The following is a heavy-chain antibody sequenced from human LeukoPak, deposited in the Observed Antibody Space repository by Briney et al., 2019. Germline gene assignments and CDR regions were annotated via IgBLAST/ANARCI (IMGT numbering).Heavy chain of an antibody. CDR2: IIPIFGTA. J-gene: IGHJ4*02. D-gene: IGHD4-17*01. V-gene: IGHV1-69*05. Sequence: SVKVSCKASGGTFSSYAISWVRQAPGQGLEWMGGIIPIFGTANYAQKFQGRVTMTRNTSISTAYMELSSLRSEDTAVYYCARGYGDYADYWGQGTLVTASS. CDR1: GGTFSSYA. CDR3: ARGYGDYADY.